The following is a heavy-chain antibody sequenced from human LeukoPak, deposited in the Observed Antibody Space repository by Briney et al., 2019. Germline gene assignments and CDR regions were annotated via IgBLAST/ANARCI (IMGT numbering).Heavy chain of an antibody. CDR2: IRSKAYGGTT. V-gene: IGHV3-49*04. CDR3: AREKYEWELLSPDY. CDR1: GFTFGDYA. D-gene: IGHD1-26*01. J-gene: IGHJ4*02. Sequence: GGSLRLSCTASGFTFGDYAMSWVRQAPGKGLEWVGFIRSKAYGGTTEYAASVKGRFTISRDDSKSIAYLQMNSLRAEDTAVYYCAREKYEWELLSPDYWGQGTLVTVSS.